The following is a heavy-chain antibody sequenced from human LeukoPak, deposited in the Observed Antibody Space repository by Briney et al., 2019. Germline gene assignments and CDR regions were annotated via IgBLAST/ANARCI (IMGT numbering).Heavy chain of an antibody. CDR1: GFSFSSFW. Sequence: GGSLRLSCAASGFSFSSFWLSWVRQAPEKGLEWVANIKEDGNEKYYVDSVKGRFTISRDNAKKSLYLQMSSLRAEDTAVYYCAYSRSSLAAGYWGQGTPVTVSS. D-gene: IGHD2-15*01. CDR3: AYSRSSLAAGY. V-gene: IGHV3-7*03. J-gene: IGHJ4*02. CDR2: IKEDGNEK.